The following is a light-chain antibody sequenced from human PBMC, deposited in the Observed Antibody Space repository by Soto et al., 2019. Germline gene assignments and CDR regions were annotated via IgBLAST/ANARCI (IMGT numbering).Light chain of an antibody. CDR3: CSYAGSYSWV. CDR2: DVS. Sequence: QSALTQPRSVSGSPGQSVAISCTGTSSDVGGSNYVSWYQQYPGKAPKLMIYDVSKRPSGVPDRFSGSKSGNTASLTISGLQAEDEADYYCCSYAGSYSWVFGGGTKVTVL. V-gene: IGLV2-11*01. J-gene: IGLJ3*02. CDR1: SSDVGGSNY.